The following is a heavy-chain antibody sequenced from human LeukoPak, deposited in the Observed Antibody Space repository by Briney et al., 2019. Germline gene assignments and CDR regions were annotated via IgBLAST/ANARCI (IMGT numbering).Heavy chain of an antibody. V-gene: IGHV3-11*03. CDR3: AAGTAADF. CDR1: GILFSDYY. J-gene: IGHJ4*02. D-gene: IGHD6-13*01. Sequence: GGSLRLSCVVSGILFSDYYMNWIRQAPGKGLEWISYISSSSSYTDYADPVKGRFTISRDNAKSALYLQMNSLGLEDTAVYYCAAGTAADFWGQGTLVTVSS. CDR2: ISSSSSYT.